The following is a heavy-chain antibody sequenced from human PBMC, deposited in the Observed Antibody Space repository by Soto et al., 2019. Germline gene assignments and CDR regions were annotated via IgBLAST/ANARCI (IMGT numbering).Heavy chain of an antibody. CDR1: GGTFSSYA. V-gene: IGHV1-69*13. CDR3: ERQEIVVVPAVGQARSDPTLFDP. Sequence: SSVKVSCKASGGTFSSYAISWVRQAPGQGLEWMGGIIPIFGTANYAQKFQGRVTITADESTSTAYMELSSLRSEDTAVYYCERQEIVVVPAVGQARSDPTLFDPWGQGSLVTVSS. J-gene: IGHJ5*02. CDR2: IIPIFGTA. D-gene: IGHD2-2*01.